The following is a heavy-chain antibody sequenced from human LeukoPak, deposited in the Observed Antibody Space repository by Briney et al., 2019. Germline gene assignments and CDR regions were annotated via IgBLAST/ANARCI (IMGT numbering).Heavy chain of an antibody. D-gene: IGHD4-17*01. V-gene: IGHV3-7*01. CDR3: ARGPDFGDRLDYFDY. CDR2: IKQDASQ. J-gene: IGHJ4*02. Sequence: GGSLRLSCAASGFTVSTNYMSRVRQAPGKGLEWVANIKQDASQYYVDSVRGRFIISRDNAKNSLSLQMNSLRLEDTAVYYCARGPDFGDRLDYFDYWGQGTLVTVSS. CDR1: GFTVSTNY.